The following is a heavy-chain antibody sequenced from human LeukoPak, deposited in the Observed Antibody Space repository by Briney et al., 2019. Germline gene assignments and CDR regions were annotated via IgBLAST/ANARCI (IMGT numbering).Heavy chain of an antibody. CDR1: GYSISGGYY. D-gene: IGHD6-19*01. CDR3: ARNNSNGFDF. J-gene: IGHJ4*02. Sequence: SETLSLTCTVSGYSISGGYYWGWIRQRPGKGLEWIGTIFQSVSTYYNPSLKSRVTTSVDTSKNQFYLKLSSVTAAHTAVYYCARNNSNGFDFWSQGTLVTVSS. CDR2: IFQSVST. V-gene: IGHV4-38-2*02.